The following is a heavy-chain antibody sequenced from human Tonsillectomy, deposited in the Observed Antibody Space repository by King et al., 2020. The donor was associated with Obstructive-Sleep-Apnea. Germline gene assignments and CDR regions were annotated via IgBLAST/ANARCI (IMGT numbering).Heavy chain of an antibody. V-gene: IGHV4-39*07. Sequence: LQLQESGPGLVKPSETLSLTCSVSGGSINNSSYFWGWIRQPPGKGLEWIGNIYYIGNTYDNPSFKSRVTMSVDTSKNQFSLRLSSVSAADTAVYYCARERVAVGMTPGGVFDYWGQGALVTVSS. CDR2: IYYIGNT. CDR1: GGSINNSSYF. CDR3: ARERVAVGMTPGGVFDY. D-gene: IGHD2-15*01. J-gene: IGHJ4*02.